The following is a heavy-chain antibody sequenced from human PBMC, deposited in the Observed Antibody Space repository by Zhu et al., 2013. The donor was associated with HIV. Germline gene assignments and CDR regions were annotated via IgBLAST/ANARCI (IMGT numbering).Heavy chain of an antibody. CDR2: IIPIFGTA. D-gene: IGHD6-19*01. Sequence: QVQLVQSGAEVKKPGSSVKVSCKASGGTFSSYAISWVRQAPGQGLEWMGGIIPIFGTANYAQKFQGRVTITADESTSTAYMELSSLRSEDTAVYYCAREPVNSSGWYSFHWFDPWGQGTLVTVSS. V-gene: IGHV1-69*01. CDR3: AREPVNSSGWYSFHWFDP. CDR1: GGTFSSYA. J-gene: IGHJ5*02.